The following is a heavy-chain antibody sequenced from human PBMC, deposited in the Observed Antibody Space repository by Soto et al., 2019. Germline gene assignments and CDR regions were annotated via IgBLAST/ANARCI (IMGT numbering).Heavy chain of an antibody. CDR1: GGSFSGYY. CDR3: ARAPLRQQLHYYGMGV. J-gene: IGHJ6*02. CDR2: SNHSGST. V-gene: IGHV4-34*01. D-gene: IGHD6-13*01. Sequence: PSETLSLTCAVYGGSFSGYYWSWIRQPPGKGLEWIGESNHSGSTNYNPSLKSRVTISVDTSKNQFSLKLSSVTAADTAVYYCARAPLRQQLHYYGMGVWGQGTTVTVSS.